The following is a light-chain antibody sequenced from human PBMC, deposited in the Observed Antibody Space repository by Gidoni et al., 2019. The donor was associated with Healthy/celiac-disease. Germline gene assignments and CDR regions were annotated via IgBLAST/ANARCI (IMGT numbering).Light chain of an antibody. Sequence: DIQMTQSPSTLSASVGDRVTITCRASQSISSWLAWYQQKPGKAPKLLIYKASSLESGVPSRFSGSGSGTEITLTISSLQPDDFATYYCQQYNSYSYTFXXXTKLEIK. J-gene: IGKJ2*01. CDR1: QSISSW. V-gene: IGKV1-5*03. CDR3: QQYNSYSYT. CDR2: KAS.